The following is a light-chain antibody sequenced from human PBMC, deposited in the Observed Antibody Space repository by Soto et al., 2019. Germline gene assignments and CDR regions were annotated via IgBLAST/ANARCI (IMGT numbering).Light chain of an antibody. CDR1: SSDVGGYTY. CDR2: QVS. V-gene: IGLV2-14*01. CDR3: SSYTNSNTRV. Sequence: QSALTQPASVSGSPGQSITISCTGTSSDVGGYTYVSWYQQHPSKAPKLMIYQVSNRPSGVSNRFSGSKSGNTASLTISGLQTEDEADYYCSSYTNSNTRVFGGGTKVTVL. J-gene: IGLJ3*02.